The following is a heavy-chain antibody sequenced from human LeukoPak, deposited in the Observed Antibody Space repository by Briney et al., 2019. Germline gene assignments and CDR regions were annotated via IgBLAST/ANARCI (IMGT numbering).Heavy chain of an antibody. CDR1: GFTFDDYA. CDR3: AKETNDAFDI. J-gene: IGHJ3*02. V-gene: IGHV3-9*03. CDR2: ISWNSGSI. Sequence: GGSLRLSRVASGFTFDDYAIHWVRQAPGKGLEWVSGISWNSGSIGYADSVKGRFTISRDNAKNSLYLQMNSLRAEDMALYYCAKETNDAFDIWGQGTMVTVSS.